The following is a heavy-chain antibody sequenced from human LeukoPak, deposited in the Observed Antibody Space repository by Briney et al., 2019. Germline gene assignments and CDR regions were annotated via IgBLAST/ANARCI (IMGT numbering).Heavy chain of an antibody. V-gene: IGHV5-51*01. CDR1: GYSFSTSW. CDR2: IYPSDSDT. J-gene: IGHJ4*02. CDR3: ARLSPGVGATAEY. Sequence: GESLKISCKGSGYSFSTSWIGWVRQMPGKGLEWMGIIYPSDSDTRYNPSFQGQVTISADRSISTTSLQWRSLKASDTATYYCARLSPGVGATAEYWGQGTLVTVSS. D-gene: IGHD1-26*01.